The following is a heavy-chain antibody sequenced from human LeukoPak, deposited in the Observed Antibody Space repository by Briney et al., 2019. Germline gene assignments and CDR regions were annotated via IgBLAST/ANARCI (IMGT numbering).Heavy chain of an antibody. CDR1: GYSISSGYY. CDR3: ARDYDFWSSNYYGMDV. D-gene: IGHD3-3*01. CDR2: IYHSGST. Sequence: SETLSLTCAVSGYSISSGYYWGWIRQPPGKGLEWIGSIYHSGSTYYNPSLKSRVTISVDTSKNQFSLKLSSVTAADTAVYYCARDYDFWSSNYYGMDVWGQGTTVTVSS. J-gene: IGHJ6*02. V-gene: IGHV4-38-2*02.